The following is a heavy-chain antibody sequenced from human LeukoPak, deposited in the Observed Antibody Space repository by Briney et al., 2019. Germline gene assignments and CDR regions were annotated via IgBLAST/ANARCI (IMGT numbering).Heavy chain of an antibody. CDR1: GFTFSSYS. Sequence: PGGSLRLSCAASGFTFSSYSMNWVRQAPGKGLEWVPSISSSSSYIYYADSVKGRFTISRDNAKNSLYLQMNSLRAEDTAVYYCARALRRGYYDSSGQDAFDIWGQGTMVTVSS. CDR2: ISSSSSYI. D-gene: IGHD3-22*01. J-gene: IGHJ3*02. CDR3: ARALRRGYYDSSGQDAFDI. V-gene: IGHV3-21*01.